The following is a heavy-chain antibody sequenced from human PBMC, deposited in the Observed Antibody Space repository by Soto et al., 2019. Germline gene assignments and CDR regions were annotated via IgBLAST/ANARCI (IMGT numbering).Heavy chain of an antibody. D-gene: IGHD3-10*01. CDR1: GFTFSSYG. Sequence: QVQLVESGGSVVRPGRSLRLSCAASGFTFSSYGMHWVRQAPGKGLEWVAVISYDGSNKYYADSVKGRFTISRDNSKNTLYLQMNSLRAEDTAVYYCAKDRGSYYYYMDVWGKGTTVTVSS. V-gene: IGHV3-30*18. J-gene: IGHJ6*03. CDR2: ISYDGSNK. CDR3: AKDRGSYYYYMDV.